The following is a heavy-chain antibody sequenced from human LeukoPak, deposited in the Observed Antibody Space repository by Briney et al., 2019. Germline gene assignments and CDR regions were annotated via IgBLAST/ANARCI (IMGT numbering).Heavy chain of an antibody. V-gene: IGHV1-18*01. D-gene: IGHD2-15*01. Sequence: ASVKVSCKASGYTFTSYDINWMRQATGQGLEWMGWISAYNGNTNYAQKLQGRVTMTTDTSTSTAYMELRSLRSDDTAVYYCARDRCSGGSCYFDYWGQGTLVTVSS. CDR1: GYTFTSYD. J-gene: IGHJ4*02. CDR2: ISAYNGNT. CDR3: ARDRCSGGSCYFDY.